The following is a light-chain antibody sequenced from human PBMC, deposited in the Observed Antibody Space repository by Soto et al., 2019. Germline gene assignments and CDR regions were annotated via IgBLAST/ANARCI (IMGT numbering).Light chain of an antibody. V-gene: IGKV1-5*03. Sequence: DIQMTQSPSTLSASVGDRVTITCRASQSLSSWLAWYQQKPGKAPKVMIYKASSLESGVPSRFSGSGSGTEFTLTISSLQPDDFPTYYCQQYHSYPLTFGGGTKVEIK. CDR3: QQYHSYPLT. CDR2: KAS. CDR1: QSLSSW. J-gene: IGKJ4*01.